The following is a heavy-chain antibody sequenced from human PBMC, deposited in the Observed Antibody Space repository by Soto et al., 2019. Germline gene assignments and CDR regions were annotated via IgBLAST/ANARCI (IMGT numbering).Heavy chain of an antibody. CDR1: GFTFSSYG. J-gene: IGHJ4*02. D-gene: IGHD6-19*01. Sequence: GGSLRLSCAASGFTFSSYGMHWVRQAPGKGLEWVAVISYDGSNKYYADSVKGRFTISRDNSKNTLYLQMNSLRAEDTAVYYCAKDQQWLSPPGPPTYFDYWGQGTLVTVSS. V-gene: IGHV3-30*18. CDR3: AKDQQWLSPPGPPTYFDY. CDR2: ISYDGSNK.